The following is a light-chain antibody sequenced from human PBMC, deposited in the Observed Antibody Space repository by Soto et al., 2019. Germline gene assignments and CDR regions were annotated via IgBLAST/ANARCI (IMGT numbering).Light chain of an antibody. CDR1: LSVLYSSNNKNY. CDR3: QQYYITPHT. CDR2: WAS. J-gene: IGKJ2*01. Sequence: DIVMTQSPDSLAVSLGERATINCKSSLSVLYSSNNKNYLAWYQQKPGQPPKLLIYWASTRESGVPDRFSGSGSGTDFTLTISSLQAEDVAVYYCQQYYITPHTFGQGTKLEIK. V-gene: IGKV4-1*01.